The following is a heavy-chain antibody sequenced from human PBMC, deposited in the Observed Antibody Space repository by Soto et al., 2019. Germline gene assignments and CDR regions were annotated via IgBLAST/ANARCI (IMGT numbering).Heavy chain of an antibody. CDR3: ARLSYGVFDY. CDR1: GGSISTYY. Sequence: SETLSLTCTVSGGSISTYYWNWIRQPPGKGLEWIGYIYYIGNTNYNPSLKSRVSMSVDTSKNHFSLELSSVTAADTAVYYCARLSYGVFDYWGQGTLVTVSS. CDR2: IYYIGNT. D-gene: IGHD3-10*01. V-gene: IGHV4-59*08. J-gene: IGHJ4*02.